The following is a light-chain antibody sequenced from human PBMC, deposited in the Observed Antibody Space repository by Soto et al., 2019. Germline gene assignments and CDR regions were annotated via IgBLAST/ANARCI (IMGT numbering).Light chain of an antibody. CDR1: SSDIGPYNH. J-gene: IGLJ1*01. CDR2: GVT. V-gene: IGLV2-14*01. CDR3: ISYTSTDTLYV. Sequence: QSALTQPASVSGSPGQSITISCTGSSSDIGPYNHVSWYQQLPGKAPKLIVFGVTDRPSGVSDRFSGSKSGNTASLTISGLRADDEADYYCISYTSTDTLYVLGTGTKLTVL.